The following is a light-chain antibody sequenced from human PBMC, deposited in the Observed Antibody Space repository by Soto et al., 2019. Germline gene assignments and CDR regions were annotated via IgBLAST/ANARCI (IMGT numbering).Light chain of an antibody. CDR2: GAS. CDR1: QSVSSN. Sequence: EIVMTQSPATLSVSPGERATLSCRASQSVSSNLAWYQQKPGQAPRLLIYGASTRATGIPARFSGSGSGTEFTLTISSLPSEDFAVYYCHHYSNWPRTFGPGTKVEI. J-gene: IGKJ1*01. CDR3: HHYSNWPRT. V-gene: IGKV3-15*01.